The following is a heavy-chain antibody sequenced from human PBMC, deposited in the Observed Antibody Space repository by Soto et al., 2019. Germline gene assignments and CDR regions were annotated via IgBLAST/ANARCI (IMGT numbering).Heavy chain of an antibody. CDR2: IVPVFPSV. D-gene: IGHD6-13*01. J-gene: IGHJ6*02. CDR1: GGAFNNYA. V-gene: IGHV1-69*18. Sequence: QVQLVQSGAEVKRPGSSVKVSCKASGGAFNNYAIYWVRQDPGQGLEWLGTIVPVFPSVYYAPRFQGRLTITANVTPDTAYMMRTSLKTEDTAVYYCAREKPSTAAAYFYYGLNDWGQGTSVTVSS. CDR3: AREKPSTAAAYFYYGLND.